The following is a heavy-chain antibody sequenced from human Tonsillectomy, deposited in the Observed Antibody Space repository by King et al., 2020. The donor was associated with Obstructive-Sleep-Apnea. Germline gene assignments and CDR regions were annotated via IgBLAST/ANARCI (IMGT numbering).Heavy chain of an antibody. D-gene: IGHD5-18*01. J-gene: IGHJ6*02. V-gene: IGHV3-23*04. Sequence: VQLVESGGGLVQPGGSLRLSCAASGFKFSSYALTWVRQAPGKGLEWVSAISGSGGSTYYADSVKGRFTISRDNSKNTLYLQMNSLRAEDTAVYYCAKDQVHGYSYGYYYYGMDVWGQGTTVTVSS. CDR2: ISGSGGST. CDR1: GFKFSSYA. CDR3: AKDQVHGYSYGYYYYGMDV.